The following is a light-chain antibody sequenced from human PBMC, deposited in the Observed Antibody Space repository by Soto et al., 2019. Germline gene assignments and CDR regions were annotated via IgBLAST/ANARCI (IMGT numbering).Light chain of an antibody. V-gene: IGKV1-5*01. CDR1: ATITTS. CDR2: DAS. CDR3: QQYGSYPRT. Sequence: DIQMTQSPSTLSASVGDGVTITCRASATITTSLAWYQQQPGTAPKVLIYDASTLESGVSSRFIGSGSGTEFTLTVSSLQHADCATYYFQQYGSYPRTFGQGNKVEIK. J-gene: IGKJ1*01.